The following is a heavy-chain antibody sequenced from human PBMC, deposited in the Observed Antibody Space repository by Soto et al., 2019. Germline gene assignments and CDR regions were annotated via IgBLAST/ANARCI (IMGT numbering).Heavy chain of an antibody. CDR1: GGSISRSTYF. Sequence: SETLSLTCTISGGSISRSTYFWAWIRQPPGKGLEWIGSIGHSGATYYSPSLKGRVTISMDTSKTQFSLSLRSVTAADTSVYSCARLQRSCSGGSCSYFDYWGQGALVTVSS. J-gene: IGHJ4*02. CDR3: ARLQRSCSGGSCSYFDY. V-gene: IGHV4-39*01. D-gene: IGHD2-15*01. CDR2: IGHSGAT.